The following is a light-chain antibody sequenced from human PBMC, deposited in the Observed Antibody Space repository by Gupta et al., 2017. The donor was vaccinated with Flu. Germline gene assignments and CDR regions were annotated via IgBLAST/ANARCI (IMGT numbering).Light chain of an antibody. CDR1: QSLLHRNGHNY. J-gene: IGKJ1*01. Sequence: VTPGEPASISCRSSQSLLHRNGHNYLDWYLQKPGQSPQLLIYLGSNRASGVPDRFSGSGSGTDFTLKISRVEAEDVGVYYCMQALQTPWTFGQGTKVEIK. CDR3: MQALQTPWT. V-gene: IGKV2-28*01. CDR2: LGS.